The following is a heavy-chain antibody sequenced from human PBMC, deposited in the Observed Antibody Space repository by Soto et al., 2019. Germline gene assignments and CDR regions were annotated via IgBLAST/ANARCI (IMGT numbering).Heavy chain of an antibody. J-gene: IGHJ5*02. CDR3: AREYYYDSSGPPDWFDP. Sequence: GGSLRLSCAASGFTFSDYYMSWIRQAPGKGLEWVSYISSSSSYTNYADSVKGRFTISRDNAKNSLYLQMNSLRAEDTAVYYCAREYYYDSSGPPDWFDPWGQGTLVTVSS. CDR1: GFTFSDYY. D-gene: IGHD3-22*01. CDR2: ISSSSSYT. V-gene: IGHV3-11*06.